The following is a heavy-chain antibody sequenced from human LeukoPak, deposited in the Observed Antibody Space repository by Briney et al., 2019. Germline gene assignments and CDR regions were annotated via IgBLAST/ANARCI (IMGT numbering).Heavy chain of an antibody. CDR2: IYYSGST. CDR3: ARRRGSYVDY. Sequence: PSETLSLTCTVSGGSISNYYWSWIRQPPGKGLEWIGYIYYSGSTNYNPSLKSRVTISVDTSKNQFSLKLSSVTAADTAAYYCARRRGSYVDYWGQGTLVTVSS. V-gene: IGHV4-59*08. D-gene: IGHD3-16*01. J-gene: IGHJ4*02. CDR1: GGSISNYY.